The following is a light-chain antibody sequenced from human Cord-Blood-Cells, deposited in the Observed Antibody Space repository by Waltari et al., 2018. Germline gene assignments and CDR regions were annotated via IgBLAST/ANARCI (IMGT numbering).Light chain of an antibody. CDR3: CSYAGSYTWV. CDR1: SSDVGGYNY. J-gene: IGLJ3*02. CDR2: DVS. V-gene: IGLV2-11*01. Sequence: QSALTQPRPVSGSPGQSVTISCTGNSSDVGGYNYVSWYQQHPGKAPKLMIYDVSKRPSGVPDRFSGSKSGNTASLTISGLQAEDEADYYCCSYAGSYTWVFGGGTKLTVL.